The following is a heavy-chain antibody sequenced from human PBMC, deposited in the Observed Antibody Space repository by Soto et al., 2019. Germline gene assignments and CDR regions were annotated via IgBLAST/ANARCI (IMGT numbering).Heavy chain of an antibody. CDR1: GFTFSSYS. CDR2: ISSSSSYI. D-gene: IGHD2-2*01. V-gene: IGHV3-21*01. CDR3: ARSRLVPVAIITDY. Sequence: EVQLVESGGGLVKPGGSLRLSCAASGFTFSSYSMNWVRQAPGKGLEWVSSISSSSSYIYYAGSVKGRFTISRDNAKNSVYLQMNSLGAEDTAVYYCARSRLVPVAIITDYWGQGTLVTVSS. J-gene: IGHJ4*02.